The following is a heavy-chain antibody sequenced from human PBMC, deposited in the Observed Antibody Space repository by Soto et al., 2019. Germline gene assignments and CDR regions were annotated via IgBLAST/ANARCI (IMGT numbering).Heavy chain of an antibody. CDR2: ISGSGGST. V-gene: IGHV3-23*01. D-gene: IGHD3-22*01. CDR3: AKAPDSRRATGFDYFDY. CDR1: GFTFSSYA. Sequence: PGGSLRLSCAASGFTFSSYAMSWVRQAPGKGLEWVSAISGSGGSTYYADSVKGRFTISRDNSKNTPYLQMNSLRAEDTAVYYCAKAPDSRRATGFDYFDYWGQGTLVTVSS. J-gene: IGHJ4*02.